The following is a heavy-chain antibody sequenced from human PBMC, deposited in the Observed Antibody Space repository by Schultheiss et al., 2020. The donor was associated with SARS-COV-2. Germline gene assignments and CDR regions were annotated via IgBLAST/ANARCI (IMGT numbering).Heavy chain of an antibody. J-gene: IGHJ6*02. Sequence: SETLSLTCTVSGGSISGDYWSWIRQLPGKGLEWIGYIYYTGSTYYNPSLKSRVTISVDTSENQFSLKVRSVTAADTAVYYCASAQLVGYGMDVWGQGTTVTVSS. CDR1: GGSISGDY. CDR3: ASAQLVGYGMDV. CDR2: IYYTGST. D-gene: IGHD6-6*01. V-gene: IGHV4-59*06.